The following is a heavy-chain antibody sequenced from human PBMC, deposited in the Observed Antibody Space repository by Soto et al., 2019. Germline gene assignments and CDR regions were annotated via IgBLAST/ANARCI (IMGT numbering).Heavy chain of an antibody. V-gene: IGHV4-30-4*01. CDR3: ARGPSGDKVDS. D-gene: IGHD7-27*01. Sequence: QVQLQESGPGLVKPSQTLSLTCTVSGGSISTVDYWWSWIRQSPDMGLEWIGYIYDGGSTYNNPSLESRVTMSVDTSKSQLSLTLSSVSAADTAVYYCARGPSGDKVDSWGQGTLVTVSS. CDR2: IYDGGST. CDR1: GGSISTVDYW. J-gene: IGHJ4*02.